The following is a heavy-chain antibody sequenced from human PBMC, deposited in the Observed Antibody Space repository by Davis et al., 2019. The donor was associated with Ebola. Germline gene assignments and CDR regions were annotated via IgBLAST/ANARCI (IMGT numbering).Heavy chain of an antibody. CDR1: GYTFAIYY. Sequence: ASVKVSCKASGYTFAIYYVHWVRQAPGQGLEWMGLINPSNGNTDYAQNFQGRVTVTRDTSTSTVYMELSSLRSKDTAVYYCTRLAMFGVVKPFDYWGQGSLVTVSS. CDR2: INPSNGNT. J-gene: IGHJ4*02. V-gene: IGHV1-46*03. CDR3: TRLAMFGVVKPFDY. D-gene: IGHD3-3*01.